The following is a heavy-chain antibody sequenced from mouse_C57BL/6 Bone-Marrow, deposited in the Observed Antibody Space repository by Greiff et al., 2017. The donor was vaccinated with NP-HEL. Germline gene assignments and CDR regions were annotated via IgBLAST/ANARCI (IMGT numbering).Heavy chain of an antibody. J-gene: IGHJ3*01. Sequence: EVMLVESGAGLVKPGGSLKLSCAASGFTFSDYGMHWVRQGPEKGLEWVGYISSGSSTIYYADTVKGRFTISRDNAKNTLFLQRTSLRSEDTAMYYCEREGRYAFAYWGQGTLVTVSA. CDR1: GFTFSDYG. CDR3: EREGRYAFAY. V-gene: IGHV5-17*01. CDR2: ISSGSSTI. D-gene: IGHD2-14*01.